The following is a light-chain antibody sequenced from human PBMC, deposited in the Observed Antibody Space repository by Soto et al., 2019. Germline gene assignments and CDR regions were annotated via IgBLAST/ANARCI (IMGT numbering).Light chain of an antibody. CDR1: QSIGRN. Sequence: EMVLTQSPGTLSLSPGEGVTLSCWASQSIGRNLNWYQHKPGQSPRLLISGVSTRVAGIPDRFTGSGAGTDFTLTISRLEADDFAVYYCQHYGASIWTFGQGTKVEIK. CDR3: QHYGASIWT. CDR2: GVS. V-gene: IGKV3-20*01. J-gene: IGKJ1*01.